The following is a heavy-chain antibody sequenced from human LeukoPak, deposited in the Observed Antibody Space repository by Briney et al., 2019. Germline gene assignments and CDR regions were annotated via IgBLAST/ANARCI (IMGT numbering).Heavy chain of an antibody. Sequence: GSLRLSCAVSGFTVVSNYMTWVRQARGTGVEGDSVIDSDGTTYYADSGKGRLSISRDTSKTTRFLQMTSLRAADTAVYYCARVDGYYPTFFDYWGPGTLVAVSS. CDR3: ARVDGYYPTFFDY. CDR1: GFTVVSNY. D-gene: IGHD5-24*01. J-gene: IGHJ4*02. V-gene: IGHV3-53*01. CDR2: IDSDGTT.